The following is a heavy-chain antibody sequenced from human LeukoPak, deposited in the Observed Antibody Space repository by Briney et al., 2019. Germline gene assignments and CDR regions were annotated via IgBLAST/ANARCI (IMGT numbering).Heavy chain of an antibody. CDR3: ARDIEAAGLFLDY. Sequence: LGGSLRLSCAASGFTFSSYWMSWVRQAPGKGLEWVANIKQDGSEKYYVDSVKGRVTISRDNAKNSLYLQMNSLRAEDTAVYYCARDIEAAGLFLDYWGQGTLVTVSS. CDR2: IKQDGSEK. V-gene: IGHV3-7*01. J-gene: IGHJ4*02. CDR1: GFTFSSYW. D-gene: IGHD6-13*01.